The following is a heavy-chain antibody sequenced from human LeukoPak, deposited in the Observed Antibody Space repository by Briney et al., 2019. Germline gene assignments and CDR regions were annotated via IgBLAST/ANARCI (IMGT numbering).Heavy chain of an antibody. CDR2: ISSGSRYI. D-gene: IGHD6-13*01. CDR1: GFTFSSYR. V-gene: IGHV3-21*01. J-gene: IGHJ4*02. Sequence: PGGSLRLSCTASGFTFSSYRMNWVRQAPGKGLEWVSSISSGSRYIYYADSVKGRFTISTDNPKNSLYLQMNSLRAEDTTVYYGVSGDSGSSWYYFDYWGQGTPVSLSS. CDR3: VSGDSGSSWYYFDY.